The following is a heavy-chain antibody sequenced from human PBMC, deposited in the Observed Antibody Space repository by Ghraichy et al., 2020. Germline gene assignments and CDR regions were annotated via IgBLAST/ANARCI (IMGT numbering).Heavy chain of an antibody. J-gene: IGHJ3*02. CDR1: GGSISSSSYY. V-gene: IGHV4-39*01. CDR2: IYYSGST. Sequence: SETLSLTCTVSGGSISSSSYYWGWIRQPPGKGLEWIGSIYYSGSTYYNPSLKSRVTISVDTSKNQFSLKLSSVTAADTAVYYCASFQGSGWAPDAFDIWGQGTMVTVSS. CDR3: ASFQGSGWAPDAFDI. D-gene: IGHD6-19*01.